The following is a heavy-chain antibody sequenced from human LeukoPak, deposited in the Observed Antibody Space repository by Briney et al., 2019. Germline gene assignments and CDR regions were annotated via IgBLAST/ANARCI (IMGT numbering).Heavy chain of an antibody. Sequence: ASEKVSCKAYGYAFISYGISWVRQAPGQGLEWMGWISGYNGNTNYARKFQDRVTMTADTSTSTAYMELRSLRPDDTAVYYCARVPPRGYSGYDSDSWGQGTRVTVSS. CDR1: GYAFISYG. J-gene: IGHJ4*02. V-gene: IGHV1-18*01. CDR2: ISGYNGNT. CDR3: ARVPPRGYSGYDSDS. D-gene: IGHD5-12*01.